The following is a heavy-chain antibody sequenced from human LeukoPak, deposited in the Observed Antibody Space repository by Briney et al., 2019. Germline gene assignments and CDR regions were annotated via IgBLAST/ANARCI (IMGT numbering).Heavy chain of an antibody. J-gene: IGHJ4*02. CDR1: GFTFSSYA. Sequence: PGGSLRLSCAASGFTFSSYAMHWVRQAPGKGLEWVANINQDGSDKYFVDSVKGRFSISRDNAKNSLYLQMNSLRAEDTAVYYCARGEFQLPGDSWGQGILVTVSS. CDR2: INQDGSDK. D-gene: IGHD2-2*01. CDR3: ARGEFQLPGDS. V-gene: IGHV3-7*03.